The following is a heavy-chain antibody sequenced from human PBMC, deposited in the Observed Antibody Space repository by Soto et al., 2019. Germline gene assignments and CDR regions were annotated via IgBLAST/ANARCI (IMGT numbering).Heavy chain of an antibody. CDR3: ARGRREDYDFWSGYNYYGMDV. J-gene: IGHJ6*02. CDR2: ISAYNGNT. CDR1: GYTFTSYG. Sequence: ASVKVSCKASGYTFTSYGISWVRQAPGQGLEWMGWISAYNGNTNYAQKLQGRVTMTTDTSTSTAYMELRSLRSDDTAVYYCARGRREDYDFWSGYNYYGMDVWGQGTTVTV. D-gene: IGHD3-3*01. V-gene: IGHV1-18*04.